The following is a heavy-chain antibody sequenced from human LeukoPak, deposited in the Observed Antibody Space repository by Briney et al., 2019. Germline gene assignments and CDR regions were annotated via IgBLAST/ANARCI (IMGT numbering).Heavy chain of an antibody. CDR2: ISWNSGNI. CDR3: TREIRYFDWFQADY. CDR1: GFTFDDYV. J-gene: IGHJ4*02. V-gene: IGHV3-9*01. D-gene: IGHD3-9*01. Sequence: GGSLRLSCAASGFTFDDYVMHWVRQVPGKGLEWVSGISWNSGNIAYAESAKGRFTISRDDSKSVAYLQMDSLKTEDTAVYYCTREIRYFDWFQADYWGQGTLVTVSS.